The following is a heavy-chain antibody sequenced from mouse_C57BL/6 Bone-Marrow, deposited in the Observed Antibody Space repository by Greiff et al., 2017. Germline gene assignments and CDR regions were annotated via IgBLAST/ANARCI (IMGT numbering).Heavy chain of an antibody. CDR1: GYTFTNYW. CDR2: IYPGGGYT. CDR3: ARTFITTVSYAMDY. Sequence: VKVVESGAELVRPGTSVKMSCKASGYTFTNYWIGWAKQRPGHGLEWIGDIYPGGGYTNYNEKFKGKATLTADKSSSTAYMQFSSLTSEDSAIYYCARTFITTVSYAMDYWGQGTSVTVSS. J-gene: IGHJ4*01. V-gene: IGHV1-63*01. D-gene: IGHD1-1*01.